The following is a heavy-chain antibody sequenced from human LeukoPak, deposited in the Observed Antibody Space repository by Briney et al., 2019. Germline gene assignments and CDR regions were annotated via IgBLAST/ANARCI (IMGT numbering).Heavy chain of an antibody. Sequence: PGGSLRLSCAASGFTFSNAYMNWVRQVPGKGLEWVANINQDGSEKNYVGSVKGRFTISRDNAKNSLYLQMKSLRAEDTAVYYCARDDNWGSDSWGQGTLVTVSS. D-gene: IGHD7-27*01. CDR2: INQDGSEK. V-gene: IGHV3-7*03. CDR1: GFTFSNAY. J-gene: IGHJ4*02. CDR3: ARDDNWGSDS.